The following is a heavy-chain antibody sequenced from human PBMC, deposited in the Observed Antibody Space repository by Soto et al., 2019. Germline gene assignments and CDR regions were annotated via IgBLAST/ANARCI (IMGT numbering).Heavy chain of an antibody. D-gene: IGHD2-15*01. CDR3: ATDQGIF. Sequence: QVQLVESGGGVVQPGRSLRLSCVASGFTFSNYGMHWVRQAPGKGLEWVAVIWYDGSDKYYADSVKGRFTISRDNSKNTLYLQMNSLRAEETAVYYCATDQGIFWGQGTLVTVSS. J-gene: IGHJ4*02. V-gene: IGHV3-33*01. CDR2: IWYDGSDK. CDR1: GFTFSNYG.